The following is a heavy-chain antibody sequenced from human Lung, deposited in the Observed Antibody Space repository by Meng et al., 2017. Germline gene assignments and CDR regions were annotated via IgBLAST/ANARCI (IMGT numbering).Heavy chain of an antibody. CDR1: GFTFSNAW. Sequence: EVSLVESGGGFGKPGGSLGLSCAASGFTFSNAWMTWVRQAPGKGLEWIGRMKSNVDGGTVDYAAAVKGRFFISRDDSENTFYLQMNSLKTEDTAVYYCSGHVDYWGHGTLVTVSS. CDR3: SGHVDY. CDR2: MKSNVDGGTV. J-gene: IGHJ4*01. V-gene: IGHV3-15*01.